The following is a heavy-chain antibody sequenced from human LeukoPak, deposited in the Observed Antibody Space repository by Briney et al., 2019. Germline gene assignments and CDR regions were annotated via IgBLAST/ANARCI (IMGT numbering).Heavy chain of an antibody. CDR3: ATVPPRQHLAPFDY. D-gene: IGHD6-13*01. V-gene: IGHV4-39*07. J-gene: IGHJ4*02. Sequence: KPSETLSLTCTVSGGSISSSSYYWGWIRQPPGKGLEWIGSIYYSGSTYYNPSLKSRVTISVDTSKNQFSLKLSSVTAADTAVYYCATVPPRQHLAPFDYWGQGTLVTVSS. CDR2: IYYSGST. CDR1: GGSISSSSYY.